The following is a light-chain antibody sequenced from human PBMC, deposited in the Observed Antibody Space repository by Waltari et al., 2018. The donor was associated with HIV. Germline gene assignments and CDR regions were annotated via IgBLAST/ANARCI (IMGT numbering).Light chain of an antibody. Sequence: SYVLTQPPSVSVAPGKTARITCGGNNIGSNSVHWYQQKPGQAPVLVIYYDSDRPSGIPERFSGSNSGNTATLTISRVEAGDEADYYCQVWDSSSDHPNWVFGGGTKLTVL. J-gene: IGLJ3*02. CDR2: YDS. V-gene: IGLV3-21*04. CDR1: NIGSNS. CDR3: QVWDSSSDHPNWV.